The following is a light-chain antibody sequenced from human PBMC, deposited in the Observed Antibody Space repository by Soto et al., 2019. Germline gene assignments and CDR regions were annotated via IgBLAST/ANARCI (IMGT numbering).Light chain of an antibody. CDR2: EVS. V-gene: IGLV2-14*01. Sequence: QSVLTQPASVSGSPGQSITIFCTGTSSDVGGYNYVSWYQQHPGKAPKLMIYEVSNRPSGVSNRFSGSKSGNTASLTISGLQVEDEADYYCSSYTSSSPFVFGTGTKLTVL. CDR1: SSDVGGYNY. J-gene: IGLJ1*01. CDR3: SSYTSSSPFV.